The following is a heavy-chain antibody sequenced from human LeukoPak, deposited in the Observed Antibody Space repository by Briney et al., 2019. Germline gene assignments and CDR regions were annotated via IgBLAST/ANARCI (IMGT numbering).Heavy chain of an antibody. D-gene: IGHD6-19*01. J-gene: IGHJ4*02. Sequence: PGRSLRLSCAASGFTFSSYGMHWVRQAPGKGLEWVAVISYDGSNKYYADSVKGRFTISRDNAKNTLYLQMNSLRAEDTAVYYCARDGPQWLVPPGTFDYWGQGTLVTVSS. CDR2: ISYDGSNK. CDR3: ARDGPQWLVPPGTFDY. V-gene: IGHV3-30*03. CDR1: GFTFSSYG.